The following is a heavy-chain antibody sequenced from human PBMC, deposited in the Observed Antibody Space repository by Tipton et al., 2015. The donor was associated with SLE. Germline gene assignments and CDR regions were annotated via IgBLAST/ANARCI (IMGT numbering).Heavy chain of an antibody. CDR1: GGSISSGGYY. CDR2: IYYSGST. CDR3: ARAKTYYYDSSGYYYYFDY. Sequence: TLSLTCTVSGGSISSGGYYWSWIRQHPGKGLEWIGYIYYSGSTYYNPSLKSRVTISVDTSKNQFSLKLSSVTAADTAVYYCARAKTYYYDSSGYYYYFDYWGQGTLVTVSS. J-gene: IGHJ4*02. D-gene: IGHD3-22*01. V-gene: IGHV4-31*03.